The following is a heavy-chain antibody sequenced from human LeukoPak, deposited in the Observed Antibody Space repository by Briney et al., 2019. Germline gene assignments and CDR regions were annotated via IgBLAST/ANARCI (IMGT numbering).Heavy chain of an antibody. CDR2: IYYRENT. CDR1: GGSISSTSYY. CDR3: ARGGYYFGSGSYSY. D-gene: IGHD3-10*01. Sequence: SETLSLTCTVSGGSISSTSYYWGWIRQPPGKGLEWIGSIYYRENTYYNPSLKSRVTISVDTSKNHFSLKLTSVTAADTAVYYCARGGYYFGSGSYSYWGQGTLVTVSS. J-gene: IGHJ4*02. V-gene: IGHV4-39*07.